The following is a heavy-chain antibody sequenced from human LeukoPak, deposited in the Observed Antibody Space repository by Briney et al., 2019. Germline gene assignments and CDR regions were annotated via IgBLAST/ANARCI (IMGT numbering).Heavy chain of an antibody. Sequence: GGSLRLSCAASGFTFSSYAMHWVRQAPGKGLEWVAVISYDGSNKYYADSVKGRFTISRDNSKNTLYLQMNSLRAEDTAVYYCAREFYSSDYYGMDAWGQGTTVTVSS. CDR1: GFTFSSYA. J-gene: IGHJ6*02. CDR2: ISYDGSNK. D-gene: IGHD6-19*01. CDR3: AREFYSSDYYGMDA. V-gene: IGHV3-30-3*01.